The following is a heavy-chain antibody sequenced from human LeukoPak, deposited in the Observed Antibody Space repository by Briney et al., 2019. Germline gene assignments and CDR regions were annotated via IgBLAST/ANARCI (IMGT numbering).Heavy chain of an antibody. CDR3: AGGPTSSWYYYYYMDV. J-gene: IGHJ6*03. CDR2: IYTSGST. Sequence: SETLSLTCTVSGVSISSYYWSWIRQPAGKGLDWIGRIYTSGSTDYNPSLKSRVTMSVDTSKNQSSLKLSSVTAADTAVYYCAGGPTSSWYYYYYMDVWGKGTTVTISS. CDR1: GVSISSYY. V-gene: IGHV4-4*07. D-gene: IGHD6-13*01.